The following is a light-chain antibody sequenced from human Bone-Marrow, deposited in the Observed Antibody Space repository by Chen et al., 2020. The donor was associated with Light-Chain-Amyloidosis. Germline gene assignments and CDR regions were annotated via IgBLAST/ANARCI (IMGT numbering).Light chain of an antibody. CDR1: QNIDDW. J-gene: IGKJ4*01. V-gene: IGKV1-5*03. CDR3: QQYYRSPLT. Sequence: DIQMTQSPSTLSASVGDRVTITCRASQNIDDWLAWYQQIPGKAPKVLIYRAASLEGGVPSRFSGSGFGTDFTLTIDSLQRDDVATYHCQQYYRSPLTFGGGTKVEVK. CDR2: RAA.